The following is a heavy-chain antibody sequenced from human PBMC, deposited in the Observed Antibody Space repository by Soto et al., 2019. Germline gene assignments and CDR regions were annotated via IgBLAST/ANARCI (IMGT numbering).Heavy chain of an antibody. CDR1: GYNVAAHW. Sequence: EVQLVQSGAEVKKPGESLRISCEASGYNVAAHWISWVRQRPGKGLEWIGRFEPSDSRATYSPSFQGQVTISIDKSINPAYLQWSSLKTSDTAMHYCAKHGLGYFDPWGQGTLVTVSS. D-gene: IGHD5-12*01. CDR2: FEPSDSRA. V-gene: IGHV5-10-1*04. CDR3: AKHGLGYFDP. J-gene: IGHJ5*02.